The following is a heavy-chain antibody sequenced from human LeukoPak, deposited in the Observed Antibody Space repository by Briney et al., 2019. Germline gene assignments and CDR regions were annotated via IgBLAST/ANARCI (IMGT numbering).Heavy chain of an antibody. V-gene: IGHV3-30*04. CDR3: ARDLRSSGWYPHWFDP. CDR2: LSYDGSNK. CDR1: GFTLHSYS. D-gene: IGHD6-19*01. J-gene: IGHJ5*02. Sequence: GAPGLSLAAPGFTLHSYSMHRGRPAPGQGLGGGAGLSYDGSNKYYADSVKGRFTISRDNSKNTLYLQMNSLRAEDTAVYYCARDLRSSGWYPHWFDPWGQGTLVTVSS.